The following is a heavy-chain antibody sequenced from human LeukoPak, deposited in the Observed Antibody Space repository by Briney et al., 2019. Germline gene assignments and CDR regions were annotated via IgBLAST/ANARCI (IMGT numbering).Heavy chain of an antibody. V-gene: IGHV1-8*01. D-gene: IGHD3-22*01. CDR3: ARGDTYYYDSSGPPSWFDP. CDR1: GYTFTSYD. J-gene: IGHJ5*02. CDR2: MNPNSGNT. Sequence: ASVKVSCKASGYTFTSYDINWVRQATGQGLEWMGWMNPNSGNTGYAQKFQGRVTMTRNTSISTAYMELSSLRSEDTAVYYCARGDTYYYDSSGPPSWFDPWGQGTLVTVSS.